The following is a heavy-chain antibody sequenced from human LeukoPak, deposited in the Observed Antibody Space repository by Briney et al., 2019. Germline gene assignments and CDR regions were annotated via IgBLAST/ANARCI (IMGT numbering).Heavy chain of an antibody. J-gene: IGHJ4*02. CDR3: ARSLYGGNSGVRAGFDY. D-gene: IGHD4-23*01. CDR2: IYHSGST. Sequence: PSETLSLTCAVSGGSISSGGYSWSWLRQPPGTGLEWLGYIYHSGSTYYNPSLKSRVTISVDRSKNQFSLKLSSVTAADTAVYYCARSLYGGNSGVRAGFDYWGQGTLVTVSS. V-gene: IGHV4-30-2*01. CDR1: GGSISSGGYS.